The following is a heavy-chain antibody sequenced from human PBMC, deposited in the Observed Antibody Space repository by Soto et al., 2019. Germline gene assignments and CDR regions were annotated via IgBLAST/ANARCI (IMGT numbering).Heavy chain of an antibody. D-gene: IGHD2-21*02. CDR2: ISSSGDTT. CDR1: GFRFSDHS. CDR3: ARLPNGSLVTA. Sequence: VQLVESGGGLVSPGGSLTLSCVGSGFRFSDHSMHWVRRAPGTGLQWLSYISSSGDTTHYADSVRGRFTVARDNAKNSVFLRMDSLRDDDTAMYYCARLPNGSLVTAWCQGTLVTVAS. V-gene: IGHV3-48*02. J-gene: IGHJ4*02.